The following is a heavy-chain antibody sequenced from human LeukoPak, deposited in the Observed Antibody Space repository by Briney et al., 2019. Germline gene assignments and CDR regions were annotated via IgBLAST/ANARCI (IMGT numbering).Heavy chain of an antibody. CDR1: GYTFTSYG. V-gene: IGHV1-69*05. CDR2: IIPIFGTA. Sequence: SVKVSCKASGYTFTSYGISWVRQAPGQGLEWMGGIIPIFGTANYAQKFQGRVTITTDESTSTAYMELSSLRSEDTAVYYCARDPAAAGTGKDYFDYWGQGTLVTVS. D-gene: IGHD6-13*01. J-gene: IGHJ4*02. CDR3: ARDPAAAGTGKDYFDY.